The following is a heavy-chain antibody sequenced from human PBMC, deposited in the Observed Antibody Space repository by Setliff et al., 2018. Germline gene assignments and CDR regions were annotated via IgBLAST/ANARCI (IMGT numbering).Heavy chain of an antibody. J-gene: IGHJ6*02. D-gene: IGHD2-21*01. CDR1: GASIGSGSHY. Sequence: TLSLTCTVSGASIGSGSHYWSWIRQPAGRGLEWIGRIYTSGTINYSPSLKSRVSISSDTSKNVISLKLNSVTAADTAVYFCAREYVVISFVRNTHSHYGMDVWGQGTTVTVSS. CDR3: AREYVVISFVRNTHSHYGMDV. CDR2: IYTSGTI. V-gene: IGHV4-61*02.